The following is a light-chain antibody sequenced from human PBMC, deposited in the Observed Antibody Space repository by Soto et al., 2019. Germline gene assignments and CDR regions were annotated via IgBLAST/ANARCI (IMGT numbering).Light chain of an antibody. Sequence: DIVMTQSPDSLAVSLGERATINCKSSQSVLYSSNNKNYVAWYQQKPGQPPKLLIYWASTRESGVPDRFSGSGSGTDFTLTISSLQAEDVVVYYCQQYYSTPLTFGGGTKLEIK. CDR2: WAS. CDR3: QQYYSTPLT. V-gene: IGKV4-1*01. J-gene: IGKJ4*01. CDR1: QSVLYSSNNKNY.